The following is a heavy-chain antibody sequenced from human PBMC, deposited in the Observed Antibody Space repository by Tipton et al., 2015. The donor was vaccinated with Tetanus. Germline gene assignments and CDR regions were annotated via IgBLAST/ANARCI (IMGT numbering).Heavy chain of an antibody. Sequence: TLSLTCTVSGGSIYNYYWTWVRQSPGKAPEWIGCISDSGTTNYNPSLQSRVTIIVDTSRNQFSLKVTSLTAADTAVYYCARRGGRQQMLPKYLDYWGKGTLVTVSS. CDR3: ARRGGRQQMLPKYLDY. D-gene: IGHD6-13*01. V-gene: IGHV4-59*01. CDR1: GGSIYNYY. CDR2: ISDSGTT. J-gene: IGHJ4*02.